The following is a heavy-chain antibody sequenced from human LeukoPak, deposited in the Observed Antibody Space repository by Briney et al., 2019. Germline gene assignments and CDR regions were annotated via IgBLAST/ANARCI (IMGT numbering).Heavy chain of an antibody. CDR1: GESISSFY. CDR3: ARETSQKGAHYMDV. V-gene: IGHV4-4*07. CDR2: IYSSGST. D-gene: IGHD3-16*01. J-gene: IGHJ6*03. Sequence: PSETLSLTCTVSGESISSFYWSWIRQPAGKGLEWIGHIYSSGSTNYNPSLKSRVTISVDTSKNQFSLKLSSVTAADTAVYYCARETSQKGAHYMDVWGKGTTITISS.